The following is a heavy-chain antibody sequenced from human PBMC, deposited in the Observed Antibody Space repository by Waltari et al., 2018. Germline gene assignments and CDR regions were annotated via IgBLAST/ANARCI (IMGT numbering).Heavy chain of an antibody. CDR3: ARGTGPTFVDY. V-gene: IGHV1-8*01. Sequence: QVQLVQSGAEVKKPGASVKVSCKASGYTFTSYDITWGRPATGQGLEWMGWMNPKSVNTGYAQKCKGRVTRTRNTSISTAYMELSSLRSEDTAVYYCARGTGPTFVDYWGQGTLVTVSS. CDR1: GYTFTSYD. J-gene: IGHJ4*02. D-gene: IGHD3-3*02. CDR2: MNPKSVNT.